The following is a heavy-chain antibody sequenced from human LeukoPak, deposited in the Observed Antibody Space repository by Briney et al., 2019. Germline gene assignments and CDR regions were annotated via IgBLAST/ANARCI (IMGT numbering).Heavy chain of an antibody. CDR1: GFTFSSYD. Sequence: PGGSLRLSCGASGFTFSSYDMHWVRQAPGKGLEWVAFVQYDGSNKYYADSAKGRITISRDNSKNTLYLQMNSLRNEDTAMYYCARDSIRQQLYYFDYWGQGALVTVSS. CDR3: ARDSIRQQLYYFDY. D-gene: IGHD6-13*01. V-gene: IGHV3-30*02. CDR2: VQYDGSNK. J-gene: IGHJ4*02.